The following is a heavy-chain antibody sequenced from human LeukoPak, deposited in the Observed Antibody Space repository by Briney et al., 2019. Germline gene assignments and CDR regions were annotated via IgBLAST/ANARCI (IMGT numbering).Heavy chain of an antibody. D-gene: IGHD6-13*01. CDR1: GFTFSSYG. J-gene: IGHJ6*03. CDR2: IRYDGSNK. CDR3: ARDRAAAGTSHYYYFYMDV. Sequence: GRSLRLSCAASGFTFSSYGMHWVRQAPGKGLEWVAVIRYDGSNKYYAYSVKGRFTISRDNSKNTLYLQMNSLRAEDTAVYYGARDRAAAGTSHYYYFYMDVWGKGTTVTVSS. V-gene: IGHV3-33*01.